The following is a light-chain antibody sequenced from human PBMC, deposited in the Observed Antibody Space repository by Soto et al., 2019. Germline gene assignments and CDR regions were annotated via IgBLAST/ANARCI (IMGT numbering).Light chain of an antibody. CDR1: TGAVTSGHY. CDR3: LLLYTDARV. J-gene: IGLJ3*02. Sequence: QTVVTQEPSLTVSPGGTVTLTCGSSTGAVTSGHYPYWFQQKPGQAPRTLIYDTSIKHSWTPARFSGSLLRGKAALTLSGAQPEDEADYYCLLLYTDARVFGGGTKLTVL. CDR2: DTS. V-gene: IGLV7-46*01.